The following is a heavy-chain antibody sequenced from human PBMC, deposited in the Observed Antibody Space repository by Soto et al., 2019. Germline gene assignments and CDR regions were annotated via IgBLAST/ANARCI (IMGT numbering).Heavy chain of an antibody. CDR1: GGTFSSYT. CDR3: ASLSTYYDGSGRPGY. CDR2: IIPILGIA. D-gene: IGHD3-10*01. Sequence: QVQLVQSGAEVKKPGSSVKVSCKASGGTFSSYTISWVRQAPGQGLEWMGRIIPILGIANYAQKFQGRVTITADKSTSTAYMELSSLRSEDTAVYYCASLSTYYDGSGRPGYWGQGTLVTVSA. V-gene: IGHV1-69*02. J-gene: IGHJ4*02.